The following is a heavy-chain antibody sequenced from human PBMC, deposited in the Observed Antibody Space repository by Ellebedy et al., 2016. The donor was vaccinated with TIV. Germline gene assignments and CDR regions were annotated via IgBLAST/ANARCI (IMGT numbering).Heavy chain of an antibody. J-gene: IGHJ4*02. V-gene: IGHV3-48*04. CDR1: GFTFSSYT. CDR3: ATNDSGYMVN. CDR2: INGGSYSI. D-gene: IGHD3-22*01. Sequence: GESLKISCEASGFTFSSYTMNWVRQAPGKGLEWLSYINGGSYSIGYADSVKGRFTVSRDNAKNSLYLQMDSLRVEDTAVYYCATNDSGYMVNWGQGTLVTVSS.